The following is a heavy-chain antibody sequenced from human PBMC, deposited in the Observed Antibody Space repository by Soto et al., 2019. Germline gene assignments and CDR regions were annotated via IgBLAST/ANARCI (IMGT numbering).Heavy chain of an antibody. CDR3: ARDRRSSSFSSYYYYGMDV. D-gene: IGHD6-6*01. CDR2: IYSGGST. CDR1: GFTVSSNY. J-gene: IGHJ6*02. V-gene: IGHV3-53*02. Sequence: EVQLVETGGGLIQPGGSLRLSCAASGFTVSSNYMSWVRQAPGKGLEWVSVIYSGGSTYYADSVKGRFTISRDNSKNTLYLQMNSLRAEDTAVYYCARDRRSSSFSSYYYYGMDVWGQGTTVTVSS.